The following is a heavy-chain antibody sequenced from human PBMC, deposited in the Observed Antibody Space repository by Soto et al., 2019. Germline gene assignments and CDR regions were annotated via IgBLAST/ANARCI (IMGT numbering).Heavy chain of an antibody. CDR2: IYYSGST. CDR3: ARVVPTPDDHYYDSSGYYLRGCNWFDP. J-gene: IGHJ5*02. D-gene: IGHD3-22*01. CDR1: GGSISSGDYY. V-gene: IGHV4-30-4*01. Sequence: SETLSLTCTVSGGSISSGDYYWSWIRQPPGKGLEWIGYIYYSGSTYYNPSLKSRVTISVDTSKNQFSLKLSSVTAADTAVYYCARVVPTPDDHYYDSSGYYLRGCNWFDPWGQGTLVTVSS.